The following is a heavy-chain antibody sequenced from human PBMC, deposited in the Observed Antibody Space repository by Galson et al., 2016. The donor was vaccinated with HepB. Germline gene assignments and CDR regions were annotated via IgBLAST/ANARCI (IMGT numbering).Heavy chain of an antibody. CDR1: GGSVSSSSYY. J-gene: IGHJ4*01. CDR2: IYHSGNT. V-gene: IGHV4-39*01. D-gene: IGHD5-18*01. CDR3: ARHGTVDTGDY. Sequence: ETLSLTCIVSGGSVSSSSYYWGWIRQPPGKGLGWIGSIYHSGNTYYNASLNSRVTISVDTSKNQFSLKLSSVTAADTAMYSYARHGTVDTGDYWGHGTLVTVSS.